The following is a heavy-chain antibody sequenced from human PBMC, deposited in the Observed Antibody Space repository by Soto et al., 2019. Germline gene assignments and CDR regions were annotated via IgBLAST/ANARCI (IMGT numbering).Heavy chain of an antibody. J-gene: IGHJ4*02. CDR1: GVSISSGNW. CDR3: ARLVYDTRLNYMYFDF. Sequence: SETLSLTCAVPGVSISSGNWWTWVRQSPQRGLEYIGEIFHDGTANYYPSFERRVAISVDTSKNQFSLKLTSVTAADTAIYFCARLVYDTRLNYMYFDFWGQGTLVTVSS. V-gene: IGHV4-4*02. CDR2: IFHDGTA. D-gene: IGHD3-10*01.